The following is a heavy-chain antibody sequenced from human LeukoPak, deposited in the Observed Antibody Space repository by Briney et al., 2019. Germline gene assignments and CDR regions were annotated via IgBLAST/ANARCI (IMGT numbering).Heavy chain of an antibody. CDR3: ARGNYYDFWSGYYAGYYYYMDV. CDR1: GSSISSHY. Sequence: PSETLSLTCTVSGSSISSHYWSWIRQPPGKGLEWIGYIYYSGSTNYNPSLKSRVTISVDTSKNQFSLKLSSVTAADTAVYYCARGNYYDFWSGYYAGYYYYMDVWGKGTTVTVSS. CDR2: IYYSGST. J-gene: IGHJ6*03. V-gene: IGHV4-59*11. D-gene: IGHD3-3*01.